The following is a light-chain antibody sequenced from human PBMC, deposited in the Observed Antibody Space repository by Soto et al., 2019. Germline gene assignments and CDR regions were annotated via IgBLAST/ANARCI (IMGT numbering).Light chain of an antibody. Sequence: DIQMTQSPSTLSASVGDRVTITCRASQSISSWLAWYQQRPGRAPEVLIYDASSLESGVPSRFSGSGSETEFTLTNSSLQPDDFATYNCQQNNSYPVTFGGATKVEIK. CDR2: DAS. CDR3: QQNNSYPVT. J-gene: IGKJ4*01. V-gene: IGKV1-5*01. CDR1: QSISSW.